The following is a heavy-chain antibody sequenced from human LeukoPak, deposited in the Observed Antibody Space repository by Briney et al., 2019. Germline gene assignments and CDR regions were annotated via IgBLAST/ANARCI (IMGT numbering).Heavy chain of an antibody. CDR2: TWYDGRNN. V-gene: IGHV3-33*01. D-gene: IGHD2-21*01. J-gene: IGHJ6*01. CDR3: AREVAHLYFHYCRDV. CDR1: GFTFSSYG. Sequence: EGSLRPSCAASGFTFSSYGMHWVRQAPGQGLEWVAVTWYDGRNNYYAASVKGRFTISRDDSKTTVYLLMNSLRAEDTAVYYCAREVAHLYFHYCRDVWGEGTTVTVSS.